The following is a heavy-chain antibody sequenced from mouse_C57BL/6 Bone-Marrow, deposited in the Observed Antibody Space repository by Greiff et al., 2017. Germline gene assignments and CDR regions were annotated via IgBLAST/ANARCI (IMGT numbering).Heavy chain of an antibody. V-gene: IGHV1-81*01. CDR2: IYPRSGNT. CDR1: GYTFTSYG. D-gene: IGHD1-1*01. J-gene: IGHJ3*01. Sequence: VQLQQSGAELARPGASVKLSCKASGYTFTSYGISWVKQRTGQGLEWIGEIYPRSGNTYYNEKFKGKATLTADKSSSTAYMELRSLTSEDSAVYFCAREGEYYGSSPFAYWGQGTLVTVSA. CDR3: AREGEYYGSSPFAY.